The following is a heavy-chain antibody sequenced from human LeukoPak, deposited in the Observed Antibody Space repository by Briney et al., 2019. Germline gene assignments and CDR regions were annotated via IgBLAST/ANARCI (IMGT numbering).Heavy chain of an antibody. Sequence: ASVKVSCKAPGYTFTGYYIHWVRQAPGQGLEWMGIINPSGGSTSYAEKFQDRVTMTRDTSTSTVYMELSSLRSEDTAVYYCARVGGTSSFDPWGQGTLVTVSS. V-gene: IGHV1-46*01. CDR1: GYTFTGYY. CDR2: INPSGGST. J-gene: IGHJ5*02. D-gene: IGHD1-1*01. CDR3: ARVGGTSSFDP.